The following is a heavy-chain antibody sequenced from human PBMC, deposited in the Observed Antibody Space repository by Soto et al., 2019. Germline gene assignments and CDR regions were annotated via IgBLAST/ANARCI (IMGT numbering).Heavy chain of an antibody. Sequence: QVQLVQSGAEVKKPGASVKVSCKASVYTFSSYDINWVRQATGQGLEWMGWMNPNSGNTGFAQKFQGRVTMTRNTSIRTAYMELSSLRSEDTAVYYCARAAYGCDSWRFQFDYWGQGTLVTVSS. CDR3: ARAAYGCDSWRFQFDY. D-gene: IGHD2-21*02. CDR2: MNPNSGNT. CDR1: VYTFSSYD. V-gene: IGHV1-8*01. J-gene: IGHJ4*02.